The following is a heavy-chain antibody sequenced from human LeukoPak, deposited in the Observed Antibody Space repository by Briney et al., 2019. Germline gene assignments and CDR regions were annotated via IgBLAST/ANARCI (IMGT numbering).Heavy chain of an antibody. CDR2: ISSSSSYI. J-gene: IGHJ4*02. V-gene: IGHV3-21*01. CDR1: GFTFSNAW. CDR3: ARDPGEGFDY. Sequence: GGSLRLSCAAPGFTFSNAWMSWVRQAPGKGLEWVSSISSSSSYIYYADSVKGRFTISRDNAKNSLYLQMNSLRAEDTAVYYCARDPGEGFDYWGQGTLVTVSS.